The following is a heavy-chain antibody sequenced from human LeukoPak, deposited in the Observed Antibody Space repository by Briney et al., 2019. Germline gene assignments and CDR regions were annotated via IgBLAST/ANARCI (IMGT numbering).Heavy chain of an antibody. CDR3: ARVDWLANYYYYMDV. J-gene: IGHJ6*03. D-gene: IGHD2-21*01. CDR2: IFFRGTT. CDR1: GGSFINHS. Sequence: SETLSLTCTVSGGSFINHSWNWIRHSPGKGLEWIGYIFFRGTTYYNPSFQSRVTISVDTSKNQFSLNLSSVTAADTAVYYCARVDWLANYYYYMDVWGKGNPGHRLL. V-gene: IGHV4-4*09.